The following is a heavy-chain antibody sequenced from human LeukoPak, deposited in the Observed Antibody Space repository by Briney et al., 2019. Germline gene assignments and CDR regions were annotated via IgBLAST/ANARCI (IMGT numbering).Heavy chain of an antibody. V-gene: IGHV3-23*01. Sequence: GGSLRLSCAASGFTFSSYAMSWVRQAPGKGLEWVLAISGSGGSTYYADSVKGRFTISRDNSKNTLYLQMNSLRAEDTAVYYCARADYYGSGSYNSWFDPWGQGTLVTVSS. CDR1: GFTFSSYA. D-gene: IGHD3-10*01. CDR2: ISGSGGST. J-gene: IGHJ5*02. CDR3: ARADYYGSGSYNSWFDP.